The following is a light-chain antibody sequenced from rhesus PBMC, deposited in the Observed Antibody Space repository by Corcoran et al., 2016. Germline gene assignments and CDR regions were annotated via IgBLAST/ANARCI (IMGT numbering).Light chain of an antibody. J-gene: IGKJ4*01. CDR3: QQESNWTLT. CDR2: GAS. V-gene: IGKV3-24*04. Sequence: EIVLTQSPATLALSPGERATLSCRASQSTGSHLAWYHQKPGQAPRLLISGASRRAPCIPDRFSGSGSGTDFTLTIGTLEPEDVGLYYCQQESNWTLTFGGRTKVEIK. CDR1: QSTGSH.